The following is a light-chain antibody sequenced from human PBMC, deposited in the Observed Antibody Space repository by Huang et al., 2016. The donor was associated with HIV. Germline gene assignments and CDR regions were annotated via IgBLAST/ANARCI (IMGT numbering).Light chain of an antibody. V-gene: IGKV3-20*01. CDR1: QSVSSSY. Sequence: EIVLTQSPGTLSLSPGERATLSCRASQSVSSSYLAWYQQKPGQAPRLLIYGASSSATGIPDRFSGSGSGTDFTLTISRLWREDFAVYYCQQYGSSPPLYTFGQGTKLEIK. CDR2: GAS. J-gene: IGKJ2*01. CDR3: QQYGSSPPLYT.